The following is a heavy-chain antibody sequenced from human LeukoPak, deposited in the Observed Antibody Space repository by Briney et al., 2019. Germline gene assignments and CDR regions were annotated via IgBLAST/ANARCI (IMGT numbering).Heavy chain of an antibody. D-gene: IGHD3-22*01. CDR1: GYTFTSYG. J-gene: IGHJ3*02. CDR3: ARDTARPNYYDSSGYYLPLDAFDI. Sequence: ASVKVSCKASGYTFTSYGISWVRQAPGQGLEWMGWISAYNGNTNYAQKLQGRVTMTTDTSTSTAYMELRSLRSDDTAVYYCARDTARPNYYDSSGYYLPLDAFDIWGQGTMVTVSS. CDR2: ISAYNGNT. V-gene: IGHV1-18*01.